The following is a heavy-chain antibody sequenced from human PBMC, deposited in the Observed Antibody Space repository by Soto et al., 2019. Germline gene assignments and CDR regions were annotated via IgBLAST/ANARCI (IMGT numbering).Heavy chain of an antibody. CDR1: GGSISSTNW. CDR3: ARERCSGTYSGSYGVFDI. Sequence: QVQLQESGPGLVKPSGTLSLTCAVSGGSISSTNWWTWVRQPPGKGLEWIGNMYHSGSTNYNPSLKSRVDISVDKDQKQFSLKLHSVTAAYTAVYFCARERCSGTYSGSYGVFDIWGQGTMVTVSS. D-gene: IGHD1-26*01. J-gene: IGHJ3*02. CDR2: MYHSGST. V-gene: IGHV4-4*02.